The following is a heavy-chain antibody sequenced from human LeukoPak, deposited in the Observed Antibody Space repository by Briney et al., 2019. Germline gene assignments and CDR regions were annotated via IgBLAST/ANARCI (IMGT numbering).Heavy chain of an antibody. CDR1: GYGFTSYW. V-gene: IGHV5-51*01. Sequence: GESLKISCRGSGYGFTSYWIVWVRQMPGKGLEWMGVIYPGDSNSRYGPSFQGQVTISADNSISTAYLQWSSLKAPDAAMYYCARRAHSRAMITLDYWGQGTLVTVSS. J-gene: IGHJ4*02. CDR2: IYPGDSNS. D-gene: IGHD5-12*01. CDR3: ARRAHSRAMITLDY.